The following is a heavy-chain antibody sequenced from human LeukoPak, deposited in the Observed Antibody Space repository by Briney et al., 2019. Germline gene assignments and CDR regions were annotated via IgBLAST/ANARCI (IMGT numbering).Heavy chain of an antibody. CDR3: ARHPRGSYPYYFDY. CDR1: GGSISSSSYC. Sequence: SETLSLTCTVSGGSISSSSYCWGWIRQPPGKGLEWIGSIYYTGSTYYNPSLKSRVTISVDTSNNQFSLKLTSFTAADTAVSYWARHPRGSYPYYFDYWGQGTLVTVSS. D-gene: IGHD1-26*01. V-gene: IGHV4-39*01. CDR2: IYYTGST. J-gene: IGHJ4*02.